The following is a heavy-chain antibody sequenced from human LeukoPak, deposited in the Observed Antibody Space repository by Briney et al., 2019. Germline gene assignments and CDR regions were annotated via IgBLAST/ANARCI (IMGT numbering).Heavy chain of an antibody. Sequence: SQTLSLTCTVSGGSISSGGYYWSWIRQHPGKGLEWIGYIYYSGSTYYNPSLKSRVTISVDTSKNQFSLKLSSVTAADTAVYYCAREGGLVGYCSSTSCRIPFDYWGQGTLVTVSS. CDR1: GGSISSGGYY. J-gene: IGHJ4*02. V-gene: IGHV4-31*03. CDR3: AREGGLVGYCSSTSCRIPFDY. CDR2: IYYSGST. D-gene: IGHD2-2*01.